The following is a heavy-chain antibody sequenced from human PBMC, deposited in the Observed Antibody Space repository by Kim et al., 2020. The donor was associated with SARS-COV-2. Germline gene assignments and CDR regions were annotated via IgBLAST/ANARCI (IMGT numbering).Heavy chain of an antibody. D-gene: IGHD1-26*01. V-gene: IGHV3-74*01. CDR2: INSDGSST. J-gene: IGHJ3*02. CDR1: GFTFSSYW. CDR3: ASLQVGLGAFDI. Sequence: GGSLRLSCAASGFTFSSYWMHWVRQAPGKGLVWVSRINSDGSSTSYADSVKGRFTISRDNAKNTLYLQMNSLRAEDTAVYYCASLQVGLGAFDIWGQGTMVTVSS.